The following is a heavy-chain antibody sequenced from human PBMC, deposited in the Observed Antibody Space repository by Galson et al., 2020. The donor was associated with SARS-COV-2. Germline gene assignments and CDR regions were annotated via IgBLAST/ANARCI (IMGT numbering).Heavy chain of an antibody. CDR2: FDPEDGET. CDR1: GYTLTELS. Sequence: GESLKISCKVSGYTLTELSMHWVRQAPGKGLEWMGGFDPEDGETIYAQKFQGRVTMTEDTSTDTAYMELSSLRSEDTAVYYCATVPPGDYDSYHFGYWGQGTLVTVSS. D-gene: IGHD3-22*01. CDR3: ATVPPGDYDSYHFGY. J-gene: IGHJ4*02. V-gene: IGHV1-24*01.